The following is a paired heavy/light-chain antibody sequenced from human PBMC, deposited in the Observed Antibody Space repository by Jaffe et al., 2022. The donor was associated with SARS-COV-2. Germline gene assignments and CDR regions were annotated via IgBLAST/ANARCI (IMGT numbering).Heavy chain of an antibody. CDR1: GYIFTSHV. D-gene: IGHD3-9*01. Sequence: QIQLVQSGAEVKKPGAAVRVFCKASGYIFTSHVIHWVRRAPGQRLEWMGRINPGNGDTEYSQKFQGRVTISRDTSASTVYMEVRSLRSEDTAVYYCARDSLDDSLTGWGGLWTIDTDQRKKWFDTWGQGTLVTVSS. CDR3: ARDSLDDSLTGWGGLWTIDTDQRKKWFDT. CDR2: INPGNGDT. J-gene: IGHJ5*02. V-gene: IGHV1-3*01.
Light chain of an antibody. Sequence: EIVMTQSPATLSVSPGEGATLSCRASQGISANLAWYQLKPGQAPRLLIYGASTRATGIPARFSGSGSGTDFTLTISSLQSEDFAVYYCQQYDDWPPYTFGQGTTLEI. J-gene: IGKJ2*01. CDR2: GAS. CDR3: QQYDDWPPYT. V-gene: IGKV3-15*01. CDR1: QGISAN.